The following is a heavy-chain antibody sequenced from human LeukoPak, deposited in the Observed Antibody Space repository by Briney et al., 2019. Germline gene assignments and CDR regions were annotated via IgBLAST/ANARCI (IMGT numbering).Heavy chain of an antibody. CDR1: VYTFTIYY. CDR3: ARDGSGSYALGNYYYMDV. CDR2: INPSGGST. V-gene: IGHV1-46*01. J-gene: IGHJ6*03. D-gene: IGHD1-26*01. Sequence: ASVRVSFTSSVYTFTIYYMHWVRQAPGQGLEWMGIINPSGGSTSYAQKFQGRVKMTRDTSTSTVYMELSSLRSEDTAVYYCARDGSGSYALGNYYYMDVWGKGTTVTVSS.